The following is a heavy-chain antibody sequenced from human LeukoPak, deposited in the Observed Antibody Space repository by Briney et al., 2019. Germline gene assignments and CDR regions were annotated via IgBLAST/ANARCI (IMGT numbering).Heavy chain of an antibody. J-gene: IGHJ4*02. V-gene: IGHV4-59*08. Sequence: SETLSLTCTVSGGSTSSYYWSWIRQPPGKGLEWIGYIYYSGSTNYNPSLKSRVTISVDTSKNQFSLKLSSVTAADTAVYYCARTGDDCSGGSCYLDYWGQGTLVTVSS. CDR2: IYYSGST. CDR3: ARTGDDCSGGSCYLDY. D-gene: IGHD2-15*01. CDR1: GGSTSSYY.